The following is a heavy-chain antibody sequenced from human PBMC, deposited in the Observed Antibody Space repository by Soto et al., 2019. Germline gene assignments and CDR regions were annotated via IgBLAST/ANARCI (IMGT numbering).Heavy chain of an antibody. D-gene: IGHD2-8*02. CDR2: ISGSDGST. V-gene: IGHV3-23*01. J-gene: IGHJ6*01. CDR1: GFTFNNYA. CDR3: VKDWTGDTCPCMDV. Sequence: PGGSLRLSCAASGFTFNNYAMTWVRQAPGKGLEWVSTISGSDGSTYYADSVKGRLTISRDNSKNALYLQMSSLRAEDTALYYCVKDWTGDTCPCMDVWGQGTTVTVPQ.